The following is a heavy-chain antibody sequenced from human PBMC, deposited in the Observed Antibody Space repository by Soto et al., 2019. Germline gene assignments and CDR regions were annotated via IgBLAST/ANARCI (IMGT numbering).Heavy chain of an antibody. D-gene: IGHD2-15*01. CDR2: IIPIFGTA. Sequence: QVQLVQSGAEVKKPGSSVKVSCKASGGTFSSYAISWVRQAPGQGLEWMGGIIPIFGTANYAQKFQGRVTITADESTSTAYMELSSLRSEHTAVYYCASKGVVVVAAKAPYYYYGMDVWGQGTTVTVSS. V-gene: IGHV1-69*01. CDR1: GGTFSSYA. J-gene: IGHJ6*02. CDR3: ASKGVVVVAAKAPYYYYGMDV.